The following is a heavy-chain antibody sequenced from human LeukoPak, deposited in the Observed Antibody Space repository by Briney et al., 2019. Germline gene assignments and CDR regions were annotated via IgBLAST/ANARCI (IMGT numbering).Heavy chain of an antibody. CDR1: GGSISSYY. Sequence: SETLSLTCTVSGGSISSYYWSWIRQPPGKGLEWIGYIYYSGYTNYNPSLKSRVTISVDTSKNQFSLKLSSVTAADTAVYYCARTTMVRGTYYMDVWGKGITVTISS. CDR2: IYYSGYT. D-gene: IGHD3-10*01. V-gene: IGHV4-59*01. CDR3: ARTTMVRGTYYMDV. J-gene: IGHJ6*03.